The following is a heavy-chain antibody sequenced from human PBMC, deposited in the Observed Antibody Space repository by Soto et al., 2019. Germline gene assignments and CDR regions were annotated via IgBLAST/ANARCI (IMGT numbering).Heavy chain of an antibody. J-gene: IGHJ6*02. CDR1: GFTFSDYY. Sequence: VGSLRLSCAASGFTFSDYYMSWIRQAPGKGLEWVSYISSSSSYTNYADSVKGRFTISRDNAKNSLYLQMNSLRAEDTAVYYCARAPSRPYGMDVWGQGTTVTVSS. CDR2: ISSSSSYT. V-gene: IGHV3-11*06. CDR3: ARAPSRPYGMDV.